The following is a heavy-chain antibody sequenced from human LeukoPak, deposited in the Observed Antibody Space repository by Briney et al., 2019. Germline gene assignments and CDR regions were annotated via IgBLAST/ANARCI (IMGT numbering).Heavy chain of an antibody. D-gene: IGHD3-10*01. CDR2: ISSSGSTM. CDR1: AFTFSSFE. CDR3: ARSRLYGSGSYLNWFDP. J-gene: IGHJ5*02. V-gene: IGHV3-48*03. Sequence: SGGSLRLSCAAPAFTFSSFEMNWVRQAPGKGLEWVSYISSSGSTMYYADSVKGRFTISRDNAKHSLYLQMNSLRAEDTAVYYCARSRLYGSGSYLNWFDPWGQGTLVTVSS.